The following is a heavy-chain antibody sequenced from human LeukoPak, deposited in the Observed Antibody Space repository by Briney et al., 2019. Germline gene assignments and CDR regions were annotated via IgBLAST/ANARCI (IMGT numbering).Heavy chain of an antibody. D-gene: IGHD3-22*01. CDR2: INWNGGST. J-gene: IGHJ4*02. Sequence: GGSLRLSCAASGFTFDDYGMSWVRQAPGKGLERVSGINWNGGSTGYADSVKGRFIISRDNAKKSLYLQMNSLRAEDTALYYCARDPKRGYYDSTAFDYWGQGTLVTVSS. CDR3: ARDPKRGYYDSTAFDY. CDR1: GFTFDDYG. V-gene: IGHV3-20*04.